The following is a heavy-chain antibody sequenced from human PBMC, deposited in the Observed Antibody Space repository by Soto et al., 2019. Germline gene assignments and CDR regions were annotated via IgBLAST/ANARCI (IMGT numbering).Heavy chain of an antibody. V-gene: IGHV3-23*01. Sequence: EVQLLESGGGLVQPGGSLRLSCAASGFTFSSYAISWVRQAPGKGLEWVPAISGSGGSTYYAASVKGRFTISRDNSNKTLYLQMISLRDEDTAVYYCARRGSGSYYDYWGQGTLVTVSS. J-gene: IGHJ4*02. CDR3: ARRGSGSYYDY. D-gene: IGHD1-26*01. CDR1: GFTFSSYA. CDR2: ISGSGGST.